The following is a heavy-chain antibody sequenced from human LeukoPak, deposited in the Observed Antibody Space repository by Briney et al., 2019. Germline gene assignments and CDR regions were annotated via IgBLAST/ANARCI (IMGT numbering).Heavy chain of an antibody. Sequence: GGSLRLSCAASGFTFSTYWMTWVRQAPGKGLEWVANIKQDGSEKYYVDSVKGRFTISRDNAQNSLYLQMNSLTAEDTAVYYCARDRAGTTVFDYWGQGTLVTVSS. V-gene: IGHV3-7*03. CDR3: ARDRAGTTVFDY. D-gene: IGHD1-1*01. CDR2: IKQDGSEK. CDR1: GFTFSTYW. J-gene: IGHJ4*02.